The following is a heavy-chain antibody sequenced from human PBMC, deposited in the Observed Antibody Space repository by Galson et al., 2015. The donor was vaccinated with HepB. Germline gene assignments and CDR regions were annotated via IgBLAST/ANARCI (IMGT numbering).Heavy chain of an antibody. CDR2: IIPIFGTA. CDR3: ARGRRVNIAVAENWFDP. V-gene: IGHV1-69*13. J-gene: IGHJ5*02. D-gene: IGHD6-19*01. Sequence: SVKVSCKASGGTFSSYAISWVRQAPGQGLEWMGGIIPIFGTANYAQKFQGRVTITADESTSTAYMELSSLRSEDTAVYYCARGRRVNIAVAENWFDPWGQGTLVTVSS. CDR1: GGTFSSYA.